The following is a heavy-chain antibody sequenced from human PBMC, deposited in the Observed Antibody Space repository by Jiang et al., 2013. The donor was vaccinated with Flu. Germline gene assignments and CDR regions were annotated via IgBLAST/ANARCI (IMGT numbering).Heavy chain of an antibody. V-gene: IGHV1-69*04. J-gene: IGHJ6*02. CDR1: GGTFSSNA. CDR3: ARDRDYCEATTCFQSLDV. Sequence: SGAEVKKPGSSVKVSCKASGGTFSSNAITWVRQAPGQGLEWMGRVIPILDIRNNAQKFQGRVTITADISTNTAYMELSSLRSEDTAVYYCARDRDYCEATTCFQSLDVWGQGTTVTVSS. D-gene: IGHD1-26*01. CDR2: VIPILDIR.